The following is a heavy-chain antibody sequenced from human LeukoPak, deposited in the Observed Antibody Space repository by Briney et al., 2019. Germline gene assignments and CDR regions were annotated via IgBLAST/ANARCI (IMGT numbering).Heavy chain of an antibody. CDR3: AKGRGGSGSYVYFDY. CDR1: GFTFCSYA. CDR2: ISNGGSST. Sequence: GGSLRLSCAASGFTFCSYAMSWVRQAPGKGLEWVSAISNGGSSTFYADSVKGRFTISRDNSKNTLYLQMNSLRAEDAAVYYCAKGRGGSGSYVYFDYWGQGTLVTVSS. J-gene: IGHJ4*02. D-gene: IGHD3-10*01. V-gene: IGHV3-23*01.